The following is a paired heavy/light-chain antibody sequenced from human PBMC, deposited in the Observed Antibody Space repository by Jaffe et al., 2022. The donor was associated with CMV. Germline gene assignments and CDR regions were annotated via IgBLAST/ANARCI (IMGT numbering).Heavy chain of an antibody. D-gene: IGHD2-8*01. CDR3: AKVSRAGEWYDYDN. Sequence: EVQLVESGGGLVQPGRSLRVSCAASGFTFENYAMHWVRQAPGKGLEWVSGIHWNSGNIGYADSVKGRFTISRDNAKNTLYLQMNSLRTEDTALYYCAKVSRAGEWYDYDNWGQGTLVTVSS. CDR1: GFTFENYA. CDR2: IHWNSGNI. J-gene: IGHJ4*02. V-gene: IGHV3-9*01.
Light chain of an antibody. CDR3: CSYVGSGTSLM. Sequence: QSALTQPASVSGSPGQSITISCTGTSSDVGSYNLVSWYQQHPGKAPKLMIYEVTKRPSGVSNRFSGSKSGNTASLTISGLQAEDEADYYCCSYVGSGTSLMFGGGTKVTV. CDR2: EVT. V-gene: IGLV2-23*02. CDR1: SSDVGSYNL. J-gene: IGLJ3*02.